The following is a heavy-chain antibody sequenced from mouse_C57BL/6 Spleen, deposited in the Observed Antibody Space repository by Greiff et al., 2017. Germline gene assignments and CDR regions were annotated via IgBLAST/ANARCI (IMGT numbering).Heavy chain of an antibody. CDR2: ISSGGSYT. CDR3: ARHHYDGYPDY. Sequence: EVKLMESGGDLVKPGGSLKLSCAASGFTFSSYGMSWVRQTPDKRLEWVATISSGGSYTYYPDSVKGRFTISRDNAKNTLYLQMSSLKSEDTAMYYCARHHYDGYPDYWGQGTTLTVSS. D-gene: IGHD2-3*01. J-gene: IGHJ2*01. CDR1: GFTFSSYG. V-gene: IGHV5-6*01.